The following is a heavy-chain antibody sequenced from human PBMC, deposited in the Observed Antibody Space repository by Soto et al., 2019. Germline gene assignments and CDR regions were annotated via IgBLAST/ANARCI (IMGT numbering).Heavy chain of an antibody. CDR1: GFTFSSYA. CDR3: ASKGAGEAYSRQLGFDP. J-gene: IGHJ5*02. V-gene: IGHV3-23*01. Sequence: EVQLLESGGGLVQPGGSLRLSCAASGFTFSSYAMSWVRQAPGKGLEWVSAISGSGGSTYYADSVKGRFTISRDNSKNTLYLQMNSLRAEDTAVYYCASKGAGEAYSRQLGFDPWGQGTLVTVSS. CDR2: ISGSGGST. D-gene: IGHD6-13*01.